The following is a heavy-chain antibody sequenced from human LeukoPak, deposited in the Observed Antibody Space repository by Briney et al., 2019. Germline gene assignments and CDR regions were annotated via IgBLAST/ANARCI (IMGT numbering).Heavy chain of an antibody. CDR1: GFTFSNYW. D-gene: IGHD5-24*01. Sequence: PGGSLRLSCVASGFTFSNYWTSWVRQAPGKGLEWVANIKQDGSEKYYVDSVKGRFTISRDNAKNSLYLQMNSLRAEDTGVYYCASEDGYFDYWGQGTLVTVSS. CDR3: ASEDGYFDY. J-gene: IGHJ4*02. CDR2: IKQDGSEK. V-gene: IGHV3-7*01.